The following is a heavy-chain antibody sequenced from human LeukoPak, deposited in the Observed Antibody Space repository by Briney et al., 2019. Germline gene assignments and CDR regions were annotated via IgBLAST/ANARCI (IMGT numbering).Heavy chain of an antibody. D-gene: IGHD3-22*01. J-gene: IGHJ4*02. V-gene: IGHV3-23*01. CDR1: GFTFSSYA. Sequence: PGGSLRLSCAAFGFTFSSYAMSWVRQAPGKGLEWVSAISGSGGSTYYADSVKGRFTISRDNSKNTLYLQMNSLRAEDTAVYYCAKGATMIVVVIIDVDYWGQGTLVTVSS. CDR2: ISGSGGST. CDR3: AKGATMIVVVIIDVDY.